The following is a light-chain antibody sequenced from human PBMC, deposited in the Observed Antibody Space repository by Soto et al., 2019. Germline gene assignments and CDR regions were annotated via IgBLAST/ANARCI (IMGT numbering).Light chain of an antibody. Sequence: EVVLTQSPGTLSLSPGERATLSCRASQTISSTYLAWYQHKPGQAPRLLIYGASSRATGIPDRFSGSGSGTDFTLTISRLEAEDFAVYYCQQYSSSPYNFGQGTKLEIK. CDR1: QTISSTY. J-gene: IGKJ2*01. CDR2: GAS. V-gene: IGKV3-20*01. CDR3: QQYSSSPYN.